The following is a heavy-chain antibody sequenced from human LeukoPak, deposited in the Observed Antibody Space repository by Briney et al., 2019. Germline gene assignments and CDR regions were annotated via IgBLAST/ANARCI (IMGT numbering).Heavy chain of an antibody. Sequence: PGGSLRLSCAASGLTFSSYGMHWVRQAPGKGLEWVAFIRYDGSNKYYADSVKGRFTISRDNSKNTLYLQMNSLRAEDTAVYYCAKGPFWSGYRFDYWGQGTLVTVSS. V-gene: IGHV3-30*02. CDR3: AKGPFWSGYRFDY. J-gene: IGHJ4*02. D-gene: IGHD3-3*01. CDR1: GLTFSSYG. CDR2: IRYDGSNK.